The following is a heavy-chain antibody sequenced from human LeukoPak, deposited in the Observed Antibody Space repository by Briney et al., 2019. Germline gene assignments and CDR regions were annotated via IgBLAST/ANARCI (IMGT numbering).Heavy chain of an antibody. CDR2: IYYSGST. CDR3: ARHAYVLVSATVKNWFDP. Sequence: PSETLSLTCTVSGGSIRSSSYYWGWIRQPPGKGLEWIGSIYYSGSTYYNPSLKSRVTISVDTSKNQFSLKLSSVTAADTAVYYCARHAYVLVSATVKNWFDPWGQGTLVTVSS. J-gene: IGHJ5*02. V-gene: IGHV4-39*01. D-gene: IGHD2-15*01. CDR1: GGSIRSSSYY.